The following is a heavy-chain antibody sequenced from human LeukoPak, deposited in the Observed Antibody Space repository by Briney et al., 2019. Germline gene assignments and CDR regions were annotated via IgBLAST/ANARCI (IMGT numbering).Heavy chain of an antibody. CDR3: AKSTVTEGPANTNWYFDV. CDR1: GFIFSSYE. Sequence: GGSLRLSCAASGFIFSSYEMNWVRQTPGKGLEWVSYISHSGSAKYYADSVKGQFTISRDNSKNTVYLQMHSLRAEDTAVYYCAKSTVTEGPANTNWYFDVWGRGTLVTVSS. CDR2: ISHSGSAK. J-gene: IGHJ2*01. V-gene: IGHV3-48*03. D-gene: IGHD4-17*01.